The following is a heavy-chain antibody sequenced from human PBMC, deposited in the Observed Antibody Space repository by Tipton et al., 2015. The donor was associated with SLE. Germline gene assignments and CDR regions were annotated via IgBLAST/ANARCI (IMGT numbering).Heavy chain of an antibody. CDR2: IYSGGSST. D-gene: IGHD3-16*01. Sequence: GSLRLSCAASGFTFSSYAMSWVRQAPGKGLEWVSVIYSGGSSTYYADSVKGRFTISRDNSKNTLYLQMNSLRAEDTAVYYCAKGGGSSYWYFDLWGRGTLVTVSS. J-gene: IGHJ2*01. V-gene: IGHV3-23*03. CDR1: GFTFSSYA. CDR3: AKGGGSSYWYFDL.